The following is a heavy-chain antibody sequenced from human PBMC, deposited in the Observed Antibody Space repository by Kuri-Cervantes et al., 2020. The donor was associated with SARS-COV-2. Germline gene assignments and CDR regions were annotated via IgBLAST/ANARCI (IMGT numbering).Heavy chain of an antibody. D-gene: IGHD3-3*01. CDR2: ISYDGSNK. CDR1: GFTFSSYA. V-gene: IGHV3-30-3*01. CDR3: SSSRSITIFGVGINYYYGMDV. Sequence: GESLKISCAASGFTFSSYAMHWVRQAPGKGLEGVAVISYDGSNKYYAESVKGRFTISRDNSKNTLYLQMNSLRAEDTAVYYCSSSRSITIFGVGINYYYGMDVWGQGTTVTVSS. J-gene: IGHJ6*02.